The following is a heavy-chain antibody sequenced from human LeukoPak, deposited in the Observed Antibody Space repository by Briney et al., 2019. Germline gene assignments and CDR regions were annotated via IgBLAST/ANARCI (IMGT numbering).Heavy chain of an antibody. Sequence: GGSLRLSCAASGFTFSSYWMHWVRQAPGKGLVWVSRINSDDGSRTTYADSVKGRFTISRDNAKNTLYLQMNSLRAEDTAVYYCARSRVTTSSDSFDIWGQRTMVTVSS. D-gene: IGHD4-17*01. J-gene: IGHJ3*02. CDR3: ARSRVTTSSDSFDI. V-gene: IGHV3-74*01. CDR2: INSDDGSRT. CDR1: GFTFSSYW.